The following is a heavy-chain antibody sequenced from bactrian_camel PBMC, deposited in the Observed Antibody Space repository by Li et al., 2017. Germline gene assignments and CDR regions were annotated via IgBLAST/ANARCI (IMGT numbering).Heavy chain of an antibody. J-gene: IGHJ4*01. Sequence: QLVESGGGLVQPGGSLRLSCAASGFTVGRQWMYWLRQAPGKGLEWVSSINSDGDTILYQDSVKGRFTISRDNAKNTAYLQMNSLQPEDTAMYYCAANFGPYCSGPYLARRANFLGQGTQVTVS. V-gene: IGHV3S25*01. CDR2: INSDGDTI. D-gene: IGHD2*01. CDR1: GFTVGRQW.